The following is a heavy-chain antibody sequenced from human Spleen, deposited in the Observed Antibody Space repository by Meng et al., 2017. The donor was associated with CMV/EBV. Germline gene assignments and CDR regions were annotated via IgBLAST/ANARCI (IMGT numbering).Heavy chain of an antibody. D-gene: IGHD6-13*01. Sequence: GESLKISCVASRFTFSSYAMSWVRQAPGRGLEWVSAIISSGGSTSYADSVKGRFTISRDNAKNPLYLQMNSLRAEDTALYHCARAQRISSSWYYFDYWGQGTLVTVSS. CDR2: IISSGGST. V-gene: IGHV3-23*01. J-gene: IGHJ4*02. CDR3: ARAQRISSSWYYFDY. CDR1: RFTFSSYA.